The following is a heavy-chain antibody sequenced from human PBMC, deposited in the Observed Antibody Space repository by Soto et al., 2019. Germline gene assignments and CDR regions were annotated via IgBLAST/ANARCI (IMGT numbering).Heavy chain of an antibody. J-gene: IGHJ4*02. CDR3: ARDKYYGDFFDY. V-gene: IGHV3-33*01. CDR2: IWYDGSNK. Sequence: QVQLVESGGGVVQPGRSLRLSCAASGFTFSSYGMHWVRQAPGKGLEWVAVIWYDGSNKYYADSVKGRFTISRDNSKNALYLQINSRRAEDTAVYYCARDKYYGDFFDYGGQGTLVTVSS. CDR1: GFTFSSYG. D-gene: IGHD4-17*01.